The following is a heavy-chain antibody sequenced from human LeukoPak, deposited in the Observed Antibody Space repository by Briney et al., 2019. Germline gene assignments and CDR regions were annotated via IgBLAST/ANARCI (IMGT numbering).Heavy chain of an antibody. CDR1: GFTLSSYT. J-gene: IGHJ6*04. CDR3: ARDKPGIAAPDV. V-gene: IGHV3-21*01. Sequence: GGSLRLSCEASGFTLSSYTINWVRQAPGKGPEWVSSIVTGRDKHYADTVRGRLTISGDSAKNSLYLQMDSLRAEDAAVYYCARDKPGIAAPDVWGKGTSVTVSS. CDR2: IVTGRDK. D-gene: IGHD6-13*01.